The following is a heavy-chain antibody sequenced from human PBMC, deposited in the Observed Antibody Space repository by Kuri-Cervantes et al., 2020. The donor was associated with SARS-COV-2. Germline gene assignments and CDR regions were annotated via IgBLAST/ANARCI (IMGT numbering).Heavy chain of an antibody. D-gene: IGHD6-6*01. J-gene: IGHJ6*02. V-gene: IGHV4-39*01. CDR3: ARLPWGSSWYYGMDV. Sequence: SETLSLTCTVSGGSISSSSYYWCWIRQPPGKGLEWIGSIYYSGSTYYNPSLKSRVTISVDTSKNQFSLKLSSVTAADTAVYYCARLPWGSSWYYGMDVWGQGTTVTVSS. CDR2: IYYSGST. CDR1: GGSISSSSYY.